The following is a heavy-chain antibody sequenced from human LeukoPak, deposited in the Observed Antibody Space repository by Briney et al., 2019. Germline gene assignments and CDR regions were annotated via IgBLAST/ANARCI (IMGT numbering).Heavy chain of an antibody. Sequence: ASVKVSCKASGYSFTSHYMHWVRQAPGQGLEWLGLINPTGSSTLYAQKFQGRVTMTRDMSTTTDYMELSSLRSDDTAVYYCAREIGPIQLHLWGSAFDYWGQGTPVTVSS. CDR2: INPTGSST. D-gene: IGHD5-18*01. CDR3: AREIGPIQLHLWGSAFDY. CDR1: GYSFTSHY. V-gene: IGHV1-46*01. J-gene: IGHJ4*02.